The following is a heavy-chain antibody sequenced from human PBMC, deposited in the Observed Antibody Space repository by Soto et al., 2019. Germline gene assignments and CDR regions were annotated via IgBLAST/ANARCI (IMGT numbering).Heavy chain of an antibody. CDR1: GGSISSGDYY. Sequence: QVQLQESGPGLVKPSQTLSLTCTVSGGSISSGDYYWSWLRQPPGKGLDWIGYILYSGTTNYNPSIESRLTISVDTSKNQFSLKLTSVTAADTAVYYCDRKGELDYGGRGTLVTVSS. D-gene: IGHD2-21*01. J-gene: IGHJ4*02. CDR2: ILYSGTT. CDR3: DRKGELDY. V-gene: IGHV4-30-4*01.